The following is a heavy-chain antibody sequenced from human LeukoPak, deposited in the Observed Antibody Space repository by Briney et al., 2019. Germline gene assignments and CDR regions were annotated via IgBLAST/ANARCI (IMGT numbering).Heavy chain of an antibody. CDR3: ARDFPGSGTEFDY. CDR1: GGSISGYY. V-gene: IGHV4-34*01. J-gene: IGHJ4*02. D-gene: IGHD6-13*01. CDR2: INHSGST. Sequence: SGTLSLTCAVYGGSISGYYWSWIRQPPGKGLEWIGEINHSGSTNYNPSLKSRVTISVDTSKNQFSLKLSSVTAADTAVYYCARDFPGSGTEFDYWGQGTLVTVSS.